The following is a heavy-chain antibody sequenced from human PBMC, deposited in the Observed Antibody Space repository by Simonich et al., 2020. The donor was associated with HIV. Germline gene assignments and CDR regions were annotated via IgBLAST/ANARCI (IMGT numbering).Heavy chain of an antibody. CDR3: ARGFYQRLYYFDY. CDR1: GGSFSGYY. J-gene: IGHJ4*02. Sequence: QVQLQQWGAGLLKPSETLSLTCAVYGGSFSGYYWSWIRQPPGKGLEWIGEIKHSGSTNYTPSLKSRVTISVDTSKNQFSLKLSSVTAADTAVYYCARGFYQRLYYFDYWGQGTLVTVSS. D-gene: IGHD2-2*01. CDR2: IKHSGST. V-gene: IGHV4-34*01.